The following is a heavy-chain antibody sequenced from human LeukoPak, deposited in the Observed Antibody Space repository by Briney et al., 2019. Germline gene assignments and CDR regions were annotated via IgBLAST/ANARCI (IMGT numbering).Heavy chain of an antibody. CDR3: AKAASYCGGDCYPSPFDY. J-gene: IGHJ4*02. CDR2: INPSGGST. Sequence: ASVKVSCKASGYTFTSYYMHWMRQAPGQGLEWMGIINPSGGSTSYAQKFQGRVTMTRDTSTSTVYMELSSLRAEDTAVYYCAKAASYCGGDCYPSPFDYWGQGTLVTVSS. D-gene: IGHD2-21*01. CDR1: GYTFTSYY. V-gene: IGHV1-46*01.